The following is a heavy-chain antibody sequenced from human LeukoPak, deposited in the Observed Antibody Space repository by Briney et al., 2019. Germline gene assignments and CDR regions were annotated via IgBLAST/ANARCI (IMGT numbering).Heavy chain of an antibody. J-gene: IGHJ4*02. CDR3: SRRPHSEYYYDSSGKFDF. Sequence: SETLSLTCTVSGGSINSTSHYWDWVRQPPGKGLEWIGTVFYERSTYYNPSLKSRVSMSADTSKNHFALKLSSVTAADTAVYYCSRRPHSEYYYDSSGKFDFWGPGFLVTVSS. CDR1: GGSINSTSHY. CDR2: VFYERST. D-gene: IGHD3-22*01. V-gene: IGHV4-39*02.